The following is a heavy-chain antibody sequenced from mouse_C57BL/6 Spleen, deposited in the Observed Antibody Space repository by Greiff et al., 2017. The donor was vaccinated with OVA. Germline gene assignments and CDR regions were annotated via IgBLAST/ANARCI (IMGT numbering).Heavy chain of an antibody. D-gene: IGHD1-1*01. J-gene: IGHJ1*03. Sequence: VQLQQPGAELVMPGASVKLSCKASGYTFTSYWMHWVKQRPGQGLEWIGEIDPSDSYTNYNQKFKGKSTLTVAKSSSTAYMQRSSLTSEDSAVYYCARYYYGSSYWYFDVWGTGTTVTVSS. CDR3: ARYYYGSSYWYFDV. CDR2: IDPSDSYT. CDR1: GYTFTSYW. V-gene: IGHV1-69*01.